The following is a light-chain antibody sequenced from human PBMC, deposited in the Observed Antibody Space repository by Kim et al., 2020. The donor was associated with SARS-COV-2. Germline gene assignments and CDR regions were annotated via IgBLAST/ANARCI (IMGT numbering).Light chain of an antibody. CDR1: SNDVVYYNS. J-gene: IGLJ1*01. V-gene: IGLV2-14*01. CDR3: SSHTTSSTYV. CDR2: EVT. Sequence: GQSITISCTGTSNDVVYYNSVSWYHQLPAKAPKLIIYEVTEQASGVSNRFFGSQSGNTASLTISGLRAEDEAYYYCSSHTTSSTYVFGSGTKVTVL.